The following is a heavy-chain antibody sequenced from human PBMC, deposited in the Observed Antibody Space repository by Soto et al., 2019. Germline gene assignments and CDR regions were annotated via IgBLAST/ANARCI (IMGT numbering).Heavy chain of an antibody. Sequence: QIQLVQSGAEVKNPGASVRLSCKASGYIFTSFHMHWVRQAPGQGLEWMGMINPSGGLTEYAENFQGRVTMTSDTSTNTVYMELTTLRSEDTAVYYCARAGINWLDPWGQGTLVIVSS. CDR3: ARAGINWLDP. CDR1: GYIFTSFH. CDR2: INPSGGLT. D-gene: IGHD2-21*01. J-gene: IGHJ5*02. V-gene: IGHV1-46*01.